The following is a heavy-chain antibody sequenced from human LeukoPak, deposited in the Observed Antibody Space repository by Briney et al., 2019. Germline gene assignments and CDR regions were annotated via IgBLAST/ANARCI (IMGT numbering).Heavy chain of an antibody. Sequence: GGSLRLSCAASGFTFSNYWMYWVRQAPGKGLVWVSQIKSDGNITNYADSVKGRFTISRDNARNTLFLQMNSLRAEDTAVYYCGRSGDFWSGSGVAYWGQGTLVTVSS. CDR1: GFTFSNYW. V-gene: IGHV3-74*01. CDR2: IKSDGNIT. CDR3: GRSGDFWSGSGVAY. D-gene: IGHD3-3*01. J-gene: IGHJ4*02.